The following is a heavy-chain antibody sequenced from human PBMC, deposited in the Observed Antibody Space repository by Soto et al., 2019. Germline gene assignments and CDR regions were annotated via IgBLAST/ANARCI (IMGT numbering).Heavy chain of an antibody. V-gene: IGHV4-59*08. D-gene: IGHD1-26*01. CDR2: VYYSGIT. CDR3: VTVNLVGAAYYFDY. J-gene: IGHJ4*02. CDR1: GGSISSYY. Sequence: SETLSLTCTVSGGSISSYYWSWIRQPPGKGLEWIGYVYYSGITYSHPSLNSRVSISVDTSENQFSLRLTSVTAADTAVYYCVTVNLVGAAYYFDYWGPGTLVTVSS.